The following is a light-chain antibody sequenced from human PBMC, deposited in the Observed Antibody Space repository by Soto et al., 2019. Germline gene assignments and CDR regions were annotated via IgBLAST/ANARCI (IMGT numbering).Light chain of an antibody. CDR2: EVS. V-gene: IGLV2-14*01. CDR1: SSDVGGYNY. J-gene: IGLJ3*02. Sequence: QSALTQPASVSGSPGQSITISCTGTSSDVGGYNYVSWYQQHPGKAPKLMIYEVSNRPSGVSNRFSGSKSGNTASLTISGLQAEDEGDYYCASYTGIITSTLVVFGGGTKLTVL. CDR3: ASYTGIITSTLVV.